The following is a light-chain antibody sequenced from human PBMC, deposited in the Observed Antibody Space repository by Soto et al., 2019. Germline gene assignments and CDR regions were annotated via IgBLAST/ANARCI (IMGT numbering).Light chain of an antibody. CDR3: AARDDSLNAVI. CDR2: RNN. Sequence: QSVLTQPPSASRTPGQRVTISCSGSSSNIGSHSVDWYQQLPGTAPKLLIYRNNQRPSGVPDQFSGSKSGTSASLAISGLLSEDDADYYCAARDDSLNAVIFGGGTKLTVL. CDR1: SSNIGSHS. J-gene: IGLJ2*01. V-gene: IGLV1-44*01.